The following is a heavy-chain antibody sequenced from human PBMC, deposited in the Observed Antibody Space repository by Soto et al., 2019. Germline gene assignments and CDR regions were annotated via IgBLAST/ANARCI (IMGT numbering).Heavy chain of an antibody. CDR2: IYYSRST. J-gene: IGHJ4*02. Sequence: QVQLQESGPGLVKPSESLSLTCAVSGGSISSYYWSWIRQPPGKGLEWIGYIYYSRSTNYNPSLKSRVTISVDTSKNHFSLKLTSVTAADTAVYYCARSRYTSGWWTPPFDYWGQGTLVTVSS. CDR3: ARSRYTSGWWTPPFDY. D-gene: IGHD6-19*01. V-gene: IGHV4-59*01. CDR1: GGSISSYY.